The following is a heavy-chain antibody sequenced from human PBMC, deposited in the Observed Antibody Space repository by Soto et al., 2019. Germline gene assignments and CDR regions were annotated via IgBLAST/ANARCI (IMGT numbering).Heavy chain of an antibody. CDR2: IIPIFGTA. V-gene: IGHV1-69*13. D-gene: IGHD6-13*01. CDR1: GYTFTSYG. J-gene: IGHJ6*02. CDR3: ARAKCGSSCRLVSRNYYYYGMDV. Sequence: EASVKVSCKASGYTFTSYGISWVRQAPGQGLEWMGGIIPIFGTANYAQKFQGRVTITADESTSTAYMELSSLRSEDTAVYYCARAKCGSSCRLVSRNYYYYGMDVWGQGTTVTVSS.